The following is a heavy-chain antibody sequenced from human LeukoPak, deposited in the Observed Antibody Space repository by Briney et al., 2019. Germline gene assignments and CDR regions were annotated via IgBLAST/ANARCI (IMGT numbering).Heavy chain of an antibody. J-gene: IGHJ4*02. Sequence: GESLKISCKGSGYSFTSYWIGWVRQMPGKGREWMGIIYPGDSHTRYSPSFQGQVTISADKSISTAYLQWSSLKASDTAMYYCARPRAQHPPHFDYWGQGTLVTVSS. CDR2: IYPGDSHT. CDR1: GYSFTSYW. CDR3: ARPRAQHPPHFDY. V-gene: IGHV5-51*01. D-gene: IGHD6-13*01.